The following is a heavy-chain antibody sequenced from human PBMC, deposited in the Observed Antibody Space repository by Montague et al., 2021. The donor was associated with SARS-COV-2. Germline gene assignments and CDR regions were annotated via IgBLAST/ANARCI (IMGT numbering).Heavy chain of an antibody. V-gene: IGHV4-59*02. CDR2: HYTVGST. CDR1: GASVGSSD. J-gene: IGHJ3*02. D-gene: IGHD1-14*01. Sequence: SETLSLTCSVSGASVGSSDWGWIRQPPGKGLEWIGYHYTVGSTDYNPSLKSRATISIDTSKNQFSLKVRSVTAADTAVYYCARETMTADAFDIWGQGTMVTVSS. CDR3: ARETMTADAFDI.